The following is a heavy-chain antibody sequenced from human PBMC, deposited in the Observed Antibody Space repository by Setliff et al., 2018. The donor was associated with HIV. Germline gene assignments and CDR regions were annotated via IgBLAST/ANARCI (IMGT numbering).Heavy chain of an antibody. J-gene: IGHJ4*02. V-gene: IGHV4-39*07. Sequence: LSLTCTVSGGSMSGSSYYWGWIRQPPGKGLEWIAYIFHSGRIYYNPTLKSRVTMSVDRSKNHLSLNVTSVTAADTALYFCAREAYFFASGTYYFDSWGQGTLVTVSS. D-gene: IGHD3-10*01. CDR1: GGSMSGSSYY. CDR3: AREAYFFASGTYYFDS. CDR2: IFHSGRI.